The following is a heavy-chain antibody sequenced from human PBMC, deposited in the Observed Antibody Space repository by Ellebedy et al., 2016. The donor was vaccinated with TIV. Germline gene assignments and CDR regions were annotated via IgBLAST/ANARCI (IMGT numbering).Heavy chain of an antibody. CDR2: INHSGST. V-gene: IGHV4-34*01. D-gene: IGHD5-12*01. J-gene: IGHJ6*02. Sequence: SETLSLXCAVYGGSFSGYYWSWIRQPPGKGLEWIGEINHSGSTNYNPSLKSRVTISVDKSKNQFSLKLSSVTAADTAVYYCARVRGDIVARSAYYYYYGMDVWGQGTTVTVSS. CDR1: GGSFSGYY. CDR3: ARVRGDIVARSAYYYYYGMDV.